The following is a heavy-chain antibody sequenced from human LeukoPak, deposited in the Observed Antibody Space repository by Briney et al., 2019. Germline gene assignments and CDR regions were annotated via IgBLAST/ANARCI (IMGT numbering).Heavy chain of an antibody. Sequence: GGSLRLSCAASGFTFSSYPMHWVRQAPGEGLEWVAVISYDGSNKYSADSVKGRFTISRDNSKNTLFLLMDSLRREDTAVYYCARESLSKPDGFYFDSWGQGTQVTVSS. D-gene: IGHD5-24*01. J-gene: IGHJ4*02. CDR1: GFTFSSYP. V-gene: IGHV3-30*04. CDR2: ISYDGSNK. CDR3: ARESLSKPDGFYFDS.